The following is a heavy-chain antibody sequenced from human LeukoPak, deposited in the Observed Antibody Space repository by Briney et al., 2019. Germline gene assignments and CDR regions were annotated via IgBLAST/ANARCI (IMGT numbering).Heavy chain of an antibody. CDR1: GFTFKNYA. V-gene: IGHV3-23*01. Sequence: PGGSLRLSCSASGFTFKNYALSWVRQAPGKGLEWVSDISGSGGSTCYADSVKGRFTISRDNSKNTLYLQLNSLRVEDTAVYYCAKGSGDSSGYYYSYYYYMDVWGKGTTVTVSS. CDR2: ISGSGGST. CDR3: AKGSGDSSGYYYSYYYYMDV. D-gene: IGHD3-22*01. J-gene: IGHJ6*03.